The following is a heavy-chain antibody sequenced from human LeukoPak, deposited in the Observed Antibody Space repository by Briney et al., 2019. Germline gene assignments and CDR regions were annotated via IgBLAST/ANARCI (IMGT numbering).Heavy chain of an antibody. CDR1: GGSISSYY. CDR2: IYTSGST. D-gene: IGHD3-10*01. V-gene: IGHV4-4*07. CDR3: ARGSMVRGVIISDY. Sequence: SETLSLTCTVSGGSISSYYWSWIRQPAGKGLEWIGRIYTSGSTNYNPSLKSRVTMSVDTSKNQFSLKLSSVTAADTAVYYCARGSMVRGVIISDYWGQGTLVTVSS. J-gene: IGHJ4*02.